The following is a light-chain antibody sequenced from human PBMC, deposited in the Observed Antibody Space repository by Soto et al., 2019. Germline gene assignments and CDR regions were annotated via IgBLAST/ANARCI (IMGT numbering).Light chain of an antibody. CDR3: CSYAGSYTFGV. V-gene: IGLV2-11*01. CDR1: SSDFGGYNY. Sequence: QSALTQPRSVSGSPGQSVTISCTGTSSDFGGYNYVSRYQQHPGKAPKLMIYDVSKRPSGVPDRFSGSKSGNTASLTISGLQAEDEADYYCCSYAGSYTFGVFGTGTKVTVL. J-gene: IGLJ1*01. CDR2: DVS.